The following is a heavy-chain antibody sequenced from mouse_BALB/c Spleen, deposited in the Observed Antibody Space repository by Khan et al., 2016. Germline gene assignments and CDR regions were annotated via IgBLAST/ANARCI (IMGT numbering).Heavy chain of an antibody. CDR1: GFSLTSYG. V-gene: IGHV2-2*02. CDR3: ARKGGYEGFDV. D-gene: IGHD2-2*01. Sequence: QVQLKESGPGLVQPSQSLSITCPVSGFSLTSYGVHWVRQSPGKGLEWLGVLWSGGSTDYNAAFISRLSISKDNSKSQVFFKMNSLQANDTAIYYCARKGGYEGFDVWGAGTTVTVSS. CDR2: LWSGGST. J-gene: IGHJ1*01.